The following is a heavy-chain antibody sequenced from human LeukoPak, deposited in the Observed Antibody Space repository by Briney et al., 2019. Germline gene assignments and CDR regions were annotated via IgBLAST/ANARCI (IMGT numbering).Heavy chain of an antibody. D-gene: IGHD6-19*01. CDR2: INPNSGGT. CDR1: GYTFTGYY. V-gene: IGHV1-2*02. Sequence: VASVKVSCKASGYTFTGYYMHWVRQAPGQGLEWMGWINPNSGGTNYAQIFQGRVTMTRDTSISTVYMELSRLRSDDTAVYYCAREVYELWLDTNWFDPWGQGTLVTVSS. CDR3: AREVYELWLDTNWFDP. J-gene: IGHJ5*02.